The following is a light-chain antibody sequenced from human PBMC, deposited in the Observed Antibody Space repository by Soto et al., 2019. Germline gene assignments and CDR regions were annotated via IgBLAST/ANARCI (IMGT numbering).Light chain of an antibody. CDR1: SSDVVGYNY. CDR2: DVS. CDR3: SSYTTSNTRQIV. Sequence: QSVLTQPASVSGSPGQWITISCTGTSSDVVGYNYVSWYQHHPGKAPKLMIYDVSNRPSGVSNRFSGSKSGNTASLTISGLQPEDEADYYCSSYTTSNTRQIVFGTGTKVTVL. V-gene: IGLV2-14*03. J-gene: IGLJ1*01.